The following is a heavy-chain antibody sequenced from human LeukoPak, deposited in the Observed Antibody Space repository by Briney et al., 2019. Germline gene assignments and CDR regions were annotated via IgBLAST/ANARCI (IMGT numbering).Heavy chain of an antibody. CDR1: GYTFTSYY. CDR2: INPSGGST. D-gene: IGHD2-15*01. Sequence: ASAKVSCKASGYTFTSYYMHWARQAPGQGLEWMGIINPSGGSTSYAQKFQGRVTMTRDTSTSTVYMELSSLRSEDTAVYYCARERSARCSGGSCYSGANWFDPWGQGTLVTVSS. CDR3: ARERSARCSGGSCYSGANWFDP. V-gene: IGHV1-46*01. J-gene: IGHJ5*02.